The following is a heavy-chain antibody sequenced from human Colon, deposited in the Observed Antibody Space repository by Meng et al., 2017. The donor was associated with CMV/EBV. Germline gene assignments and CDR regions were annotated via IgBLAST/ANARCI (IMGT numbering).Heavy chain of an antibody. J-gene: IGHJ3*02. CDR1: GFTFSTYA. D-gene: IGHD2-2*01. Sequence: GGSLRLSCAASGFTFSTYAMHWVRQAPGQGLEWVAVISYDGSNKYYPDSVKGRFTISRDNSKNTLCLQMNSLRAEDTAVYYCARERGGYCSSATCPRAFDIWGQGTMVTVSS. V-gene: IGHV3-30*04. CDR2: ISYDGSNK. CDR3: ARERGGYCSSATCPRAFDI.